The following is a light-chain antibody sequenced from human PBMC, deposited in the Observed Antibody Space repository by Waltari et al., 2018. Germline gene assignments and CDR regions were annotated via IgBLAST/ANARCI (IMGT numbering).Light chain of an antibody. V-gene: IGLV3-25*03. CDR2: NDT. CDR3: QSADSTGTLRV. CDR1: GLPKQY. J-gene: IGLJ3*02. Sequence: SYELTQPPSVSVSQGQTARITCTGDGLPKQYAFWYQQKSGQAPVLVIYNDTKRPSGIPERFSGSSSETIVTLTISGVQAEDEADYYCQSADSTGTLRVFGGGTKLTVL.